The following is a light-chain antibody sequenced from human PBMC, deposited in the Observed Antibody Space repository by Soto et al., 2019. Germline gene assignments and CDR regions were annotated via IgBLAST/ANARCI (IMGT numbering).Light chain of an antibody. CDR3: AVWYDSLTGWV. CDR2: NNS. J-gene: IGLJ3*02. Sequence: QSVLTQPPSASGTPGQSLTISCSGSSSNIGSHYVYWYQSLPGTAPKLLIYNNSQRPSGVPARFSGSKSGTSASLAISGLRSEDEADYYCAVWYDSLTGWVFGGGTKVTVL. V-gene: IGLV1-47*01. CDR1: SSNIGSHY.